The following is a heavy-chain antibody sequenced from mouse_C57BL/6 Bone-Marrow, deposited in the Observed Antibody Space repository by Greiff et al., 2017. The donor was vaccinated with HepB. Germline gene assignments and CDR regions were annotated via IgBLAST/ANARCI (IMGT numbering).Heavy chain of an antibody. CDR3: ARGGNGCYFDY. J-gene: IGHJ2*01. V-gene: IGHV1-63*01. D-gene: IGHD2-1*01. Sequence: LEESGAELVRPGTSVKMSCKASGYTFTNYWIGWAKQRPGHGLEWIGDIYPGGGYTNYNEKFKGKATLTADKSSSTAYMQFSSLTSEDSAIYYCARGGNGCYFDYWGQGTTLTVSS. CDR1: GYTFTNYW. CDR2: IYPGGGYT.